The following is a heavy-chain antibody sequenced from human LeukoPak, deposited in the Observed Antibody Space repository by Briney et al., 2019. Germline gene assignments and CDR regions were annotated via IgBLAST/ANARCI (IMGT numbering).Heavy chain of an antibody. Sequence: SETLSLTCTVSGGSISSYYWNWIRQPPGKGLEWIGYIYYSGSTNYNPSLKSRVTISVDTSKNQFSLRLSSVTAADTAVYYCARRSRDGYIFDYWGQGTLVTVSS. V-gene: IGHV4-59*01. CDR2: IYYSGST. J-gene: IGHJ4*02. CDR1: GGSISSYY. D-gene: IGHD5-24*01. CDR3: ARRSRDGYIFDY.